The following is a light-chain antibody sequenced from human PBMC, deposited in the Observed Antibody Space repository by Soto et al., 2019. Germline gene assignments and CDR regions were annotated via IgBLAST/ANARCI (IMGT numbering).Light chain of an antibody. Sequence: ESVLTQSPGTLSLSPGEIATLSCRASQTVSRRFLSWFQHKPGQAPRLLIYGASIRATGIPDRFSGSRSGADFTLTITRLEPEDFAVYYCQKFDDSRPAFTFGQGTKLEI. CDR2: GAS. CDR1: QTVSRRF. CDR3: QKFDDSRPAFT. V-gene: IGKV3-20*01. J-gene: IGKJ2*01.